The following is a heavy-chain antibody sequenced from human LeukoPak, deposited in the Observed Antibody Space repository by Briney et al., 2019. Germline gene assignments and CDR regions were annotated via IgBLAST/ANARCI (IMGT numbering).Heavy chain of an antibody. V-gene: IGHV4-39*07. D-gene: IGHD2-21*02. CDR3: AREVVTAVGSLDY. Sequence: SETLSLTCTVSGGSISSSSYYWGWIRQPPGKGLEWIGSIYYSGSTYYNPSLKSRVTISVDTSKNQFSLKLSSVTAADTAVYYCAREVVTAVGSLDYWGQGTLVTVSS. CDR1: GGSISSSSYY. J-gene: IGHJ4*02. CDR2: IYYSGST.